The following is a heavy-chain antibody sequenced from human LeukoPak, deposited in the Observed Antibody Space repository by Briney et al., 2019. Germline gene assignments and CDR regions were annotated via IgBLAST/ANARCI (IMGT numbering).Heavy chain of an antibody. J-gene: IGHJ5*02. V-gene: IGHV3-23*01. D-gene: IGHD1-26*01. CDR3: AKVDSGSYFPP. Sequence: GGSLRLSCAASGFTFSGYAMSWVRQAPGKGLEWASGISASGGSRDYADSVEGRFTISRDNSKNTLSLQMNSLRAEDTAAYYCAKVDSGSYFPPWGQGTLVTVSP. CDR2: ISASGGSR. CDR1: GFTFSGYA.